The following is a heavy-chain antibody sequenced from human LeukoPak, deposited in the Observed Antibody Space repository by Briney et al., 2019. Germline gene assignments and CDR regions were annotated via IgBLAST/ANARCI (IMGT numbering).Heavy chain of an antibody. CDR2: ISAYTGDT. V-gene: IGHV1-18*01. J-gene: IGHJ4*02. CDR1: GYNFISYG. CDR3: AREGYYDSSGYYFSPVDY. D-gene: IGHD3-22*01. Sequence: ASVKVSCKASGYNFISYGISWVRLVPGQGLEWMGWISAYTGDTNYAQSFQGRITMTTDTSTGTAYMELRSLKSDDTAVYYCAREGYYDSSGYYFSPVDYWGQGSLVTVSS.